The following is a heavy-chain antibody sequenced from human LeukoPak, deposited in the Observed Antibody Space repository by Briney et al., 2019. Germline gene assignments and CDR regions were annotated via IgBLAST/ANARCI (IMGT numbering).Heavy chain of an antibody. V-gene: IGHV4-34*01. D-gene: IGHD6-13*01. J-gene: IGHJ4*02. Sequence: PSETLSLTCAVYGESFSGYYWSWIRQPPGRGLEWIGEINHSGSTSYSASLKSRVTISVDTSKYQFSLKLNSVTAADTAVYYCARGDIAAGGAPFDYWGQGTLVTVSS. CDR1: GESFSGYY. CDR3: ARGDIAAGGAPFDY. CDR2: INHSGST.